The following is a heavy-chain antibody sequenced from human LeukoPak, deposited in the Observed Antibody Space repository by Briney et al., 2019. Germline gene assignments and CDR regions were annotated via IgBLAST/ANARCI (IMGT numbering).Heavy chain of an antibody. D-gene: IGHD3-9*01. CDR1: GFTFSSYS. CDR3: AREGAQTYYDILTGYYSENYYYGMDV. CDR2: ISSSSSYI. Sequence: GGSLRLSCAASGFTFSSYSMNWVRQAPGKGLEWVSSISSSSSYIYYADSVKGRFTISRDNAKNSLYLQMNSLRAEDTAVYYCAREGAQTYYDILTGYYSENYYYGMDVWGQGTTVTVSS. J-gene: IGHJ6*02. V-gene: IGHV3-21*01.